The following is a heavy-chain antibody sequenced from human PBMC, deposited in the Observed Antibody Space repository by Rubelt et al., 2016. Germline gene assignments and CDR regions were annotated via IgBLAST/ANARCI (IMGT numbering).Heavy chain of an antibody. J-gene: IGHJ5*02. CDR3: ATGGDFGVVIPNWFDP. D-gene: IGHD3-3*01. V-gene: IGHV1-69*01. Sequence: VQLVQSGAEVKKPGSSVKVSCKASGGTFSSYAISWVRQAPGQGLEWMGGIIPIFGTANYAQQFQGRVTITADESTSTAYMELSSLRSEDTAVYYCATGGDFGVVIPNWFDPWGQGTLVTVSS. CDR1: GGTFSSYA. CDR2: IIPIFGTA.